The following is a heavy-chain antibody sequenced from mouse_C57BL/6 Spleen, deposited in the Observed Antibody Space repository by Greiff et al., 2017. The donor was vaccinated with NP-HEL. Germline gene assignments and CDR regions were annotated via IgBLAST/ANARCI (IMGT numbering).Heavy chain of an antibody. CDR1: GYTFTDYY. CDR3: ARWRNYAAMDY. CDR2: IGPGSGST. Sequence: QVQLQQSGAELVKPGASVKISCKASGYTFTDYYIHWVKQRPGQGLEWIGKIGPGSGSTYYNEKFKGKATLTADKSSSTAYMQLSSLASEDSAVYFSARWRNYAAMDYWGQGTSVTVSS. D-gene: IGHD2-1*01. V-gene: IGHV1-77*01. J-gene: IGHJ4*01.